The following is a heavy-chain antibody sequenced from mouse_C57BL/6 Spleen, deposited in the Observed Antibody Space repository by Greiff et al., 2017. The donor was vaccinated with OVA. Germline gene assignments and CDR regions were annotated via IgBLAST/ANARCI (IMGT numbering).Heavy chain of an antibody. Sequence: EVQLQESGPGLVKPSHSLSLTCSVTGYSITSGYYWYWIRQFPGNKLEWMGYICYDGSNNYNPSFKNRIFITRDTSKNQLFLKLNSVTTEDTATYYCANNDLYYGSSYWDFDDWGTGTTVTVSS. CDR3: ANNDLYYGSSYWDFDD. J-gene: IGHJ1*03. D-gene: IGHD1-1*01. CDR1: GYSITSGYY. CDR2: ICYDGSN. V-gene: IGHV3-6*01.